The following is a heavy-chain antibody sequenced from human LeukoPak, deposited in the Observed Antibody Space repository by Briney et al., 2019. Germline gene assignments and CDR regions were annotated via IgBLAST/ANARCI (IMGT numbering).Heavy chain of an antibody. V-gene: IGHV4-34*01. CDR3: ARRWFFFYNWFDP. CDR2: INHSGST. D-gene: IGHD2-15*01. Sequence: PSETLSLTCAVYGGSFSGYYWSWIRRPPGKGLEWIGEINHSGSTNYNPSLKSRVTISVDTSKNQFSLKLSSVTAADTAVYYCARRWFFFYNWFDPWGQGTLVTVSS. CDR1: GGSFSGYY. J-gene: IGHJ5*02.